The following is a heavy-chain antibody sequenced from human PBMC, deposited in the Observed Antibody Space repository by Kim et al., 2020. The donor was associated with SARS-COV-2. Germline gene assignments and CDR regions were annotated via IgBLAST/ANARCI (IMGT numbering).Heavy chain of an antibody. J-gene: IGHJ4*02. CDR3: ARDNPYGSGTYYSVYFDY. CDR2: ISAYNGKT. CDR1: GYTFTSYG. D-gene: IGHD3-10*01. Sequence: PSVKVSCKASGYTFTSYGISWVRQAPGQGLEWMGWISAYNGKTNYAQKVQGRVTMTTDTSTSTAYMDLRSLRSDDTAVYYCARDNPYGSGTYYSVYFDYWGQGTLVTVSS. V-gene: IGHV1-18*01.